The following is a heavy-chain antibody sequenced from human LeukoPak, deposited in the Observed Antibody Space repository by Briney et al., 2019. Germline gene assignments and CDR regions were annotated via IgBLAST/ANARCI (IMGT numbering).Heavy chain of an antibody. V-gene: IGHV3-23*01. CDR3: AIVRGGGFDP. J-gene: IGHJ5*02. Sequence: GGSLRLSCAASGFTFSNYAMSWVRQSPGKGLEWVSAISGSGGITYYADSVKGRFTISRDNSKNTLYLQMNSLRAEDTAVYYCAIVRGGGFDPWGQGTLVTVSS. CDR1: GFTFSNYA. CDR2: ISGSGGIT. D-gene: IGHD3-16*01.